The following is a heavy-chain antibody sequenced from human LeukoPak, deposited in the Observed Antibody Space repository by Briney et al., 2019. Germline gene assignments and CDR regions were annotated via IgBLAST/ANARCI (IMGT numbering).Heavy chain of an antibody. CDR1: GGSLSGYY. D-gene: IGHD6-6*01. CDR3: ARGGYSTSSNYSYYYMDV. CDR2: INHSGST. V-gene: IGHV4-34*01. J-gene: IGHJ6*03. Sequence: SETLSLTCAVYGGSLSGYYWSWISQPPGKGLEWIGEINHSGSTNYNPSLKSRVTISVDTSKNQFSLKLSSVTAADTAVYYCARGGYSTSSNYSYYYMDVWGKGTTVTVSS.